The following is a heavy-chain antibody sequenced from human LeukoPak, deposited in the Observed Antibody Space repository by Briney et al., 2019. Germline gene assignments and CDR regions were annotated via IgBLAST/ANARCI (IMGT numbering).Heavy chain of an antibody. CDR2: IYTSGST. CDR1: GGSISSYY. V-gene: IGHV4-4*07. D-gene: IGHD1-7*01. CDR3: ASSPNSNYARGAFDI. J-gene: IGHJ3*02. Sequence: SETLSLTCTVSGGSISSYYWSWIRQPAGKGLEWIGRIYTSGSTNYNPSLKSRVTMSVDTSKNQFSLKLSSVTAADTAVYYCASSPNSNYARGAFDIWGQGTMVTVSS.